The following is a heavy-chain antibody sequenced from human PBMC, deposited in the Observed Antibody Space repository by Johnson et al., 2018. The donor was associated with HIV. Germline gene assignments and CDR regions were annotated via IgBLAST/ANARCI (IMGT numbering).Heavy chain of an antibody. J-gene: IGHJ3*02. Sequence: QLVESGGGLEQPGGSLRLSCAASGITFSSYAMSWVRQAPGKGLEWVSVIYSGGSTYYADSVKGRFTISRDNSKNTLYLQMNSLRAEDTAVYYCARSGYGSGSTHDAFDIWGQGTMVTVSS. D-gene: IGHD3-10*01. CDR1: GITFSSYA. CDR2: IYSGGST. V-gene: IGHV3-66*01. CDR3: ARSGYGSGSTHDAFDI.